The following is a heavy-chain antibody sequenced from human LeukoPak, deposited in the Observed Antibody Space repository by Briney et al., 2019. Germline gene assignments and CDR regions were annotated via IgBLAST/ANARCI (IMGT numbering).Heavy chain of an antibody. Sequence: GESLKISCKGSGYSFTSYWIGWVRQMPGKGLEWMGIIYPGDSDTRYSPSFQGQVTISADKSISTAYLQWSSLKASDTAMYYCARQYGTMVRGVMINWFDPWGQGTLVTVSS. V-gene: IGHV5-51*01. CDR1: GYSFTSYW. D-gene: IGHD3-10*01. CDR2: IYPGDSDT. J-gene: IGHJ5*02. CDR3: ARQYGTMVRGVMINWFDP.